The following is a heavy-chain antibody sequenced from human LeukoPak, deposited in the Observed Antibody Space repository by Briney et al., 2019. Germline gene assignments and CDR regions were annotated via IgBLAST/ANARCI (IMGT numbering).Heavy chain of an antibody. Sequence: GGSLRLSCAASGFTFSSYSMNWVRQAPGKGLEWVSYISSSSSYIYYADSVKGRFTISRDNAKNSLYLQMNSLRAEDTAVYYCAREGQYYYDSSGYGSDYWGQGTLVTVSS. CDR2: ISSSSSYI. D-gene: IGHD3-22*01. CDR1: GFTFSSYS. V-gene: IGHV3-21*05. CDR3: AREGQYYYDSSGYGSDY. J-gene: IGHJ4*02.